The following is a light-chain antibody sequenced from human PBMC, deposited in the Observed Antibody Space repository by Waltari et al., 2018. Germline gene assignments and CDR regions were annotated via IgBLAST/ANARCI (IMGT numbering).Light chain of an antibody. J-gene: IGKJ1*01. CDR1: QSISSW. Sequence: DIQMTQSPSTLSASVGDRVTITCRASQSISSWLAWYQQKPGKAPKLLIYKASSLQSGVPSRFSGSGYGTEFTLTISSLQPDDSATYYCQQYNNLWTFGQGTKVEIK. V-gene: IGKV1-5*03. CDR3: QQYNNLWT. CDR2: KAS.